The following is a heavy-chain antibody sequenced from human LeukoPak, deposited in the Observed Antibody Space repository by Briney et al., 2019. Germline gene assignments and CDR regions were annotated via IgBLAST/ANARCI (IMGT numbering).Heavy chain of an antibody. CDR2: IHYSEST. J-gene: IGHJ6*02. CDR1: GGPIRSYY. V-gene: IGHV4-59*01. D-gene: IGHD6-13*01. CDR3: ARVSAAGMEFHYGMDV. Sequence: SETLSLTCTVSGGPIRSYYWSWMRQPPGKGLEWIGNIHYSESTNFNPSLKSRVAIAVDTSKNQFSLSMRSVTAADTAVYYCARVSAAGMEFHYGMDVWGQGTTVTVSS.